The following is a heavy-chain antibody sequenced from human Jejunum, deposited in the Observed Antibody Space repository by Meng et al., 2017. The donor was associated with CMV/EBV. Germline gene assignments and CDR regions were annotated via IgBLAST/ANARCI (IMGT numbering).Heavy chain of an antibody. CDR2: IYSDGGTT. J-gene: IGHJ4*02. V-gene: IGHV3-23*03. Sequence: SGITFSSYAITWVRQAPGKGLEWVAVIYSDGGTTDYADSVKGRFTISRDNSKNTLYLQMNSLRAEDTAVYYCAREEGYTRPHYFDYWGQGTLVTVSS. CDR3: AREEGYTRPHYFDY. D-gene: IGHD6-13*01. CDR1: GITFSSYA.